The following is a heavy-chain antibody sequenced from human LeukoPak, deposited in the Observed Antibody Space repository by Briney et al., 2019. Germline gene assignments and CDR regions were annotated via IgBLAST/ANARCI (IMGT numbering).Heavy chain of an antibody. CDR2: INPSGGST. V-gene: IGHV1-46*01. CDR1: GYTFTSYY. Sequence: ASVKVSCKASGYTFTSYYMHWVRQAPGQGLEWMGIINPSGGSTSYAQKFQGRVTMTRDTSTSTVYMELSSLISDDTAVYYCVRGGKLDGDRAGQPFDIWGQGTMVTVSS. D-gene: IGHD3-16*01. CDR3: VRGGKLDGDRAGQPFDI. J-gene: IGHJ3*02.